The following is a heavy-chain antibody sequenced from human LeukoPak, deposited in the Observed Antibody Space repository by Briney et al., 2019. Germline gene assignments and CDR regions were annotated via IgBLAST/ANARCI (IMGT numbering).Heavy chain of an antibody. CDR3: ATSSNAPGNH. D-gene: IGHD2-2*01. Sequence: GGSLRLSCAASGFTFNGYWMSWVRQAPGKGLEWVANIKEDGSAQYYVGTVKGRFTISRDNAKNSLNLQMNSLRAEDTAVYYCATSSNAPGNHWGQGTLVTVSS. V-gene: IGHV3-7*01. CDR1: GFTFNGYW. CDR2: IKEDGSAQ. J-gene: IGHJ5*02.